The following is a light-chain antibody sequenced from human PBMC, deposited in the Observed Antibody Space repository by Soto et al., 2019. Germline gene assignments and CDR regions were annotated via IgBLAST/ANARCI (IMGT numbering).Light chain of an antibody. CDR3: MRGTHWPPT. V-gene: IGKV2-30*01. CDR2: KVS. CDR1: QSLVSSDGNTY. J-gene: IGKJ2*01. Sequence: DVVMTQSPLSLPVTLGQPASISCRSSQSLVSSDGNTYLNWCQQRPGQSPRRLIYKVSNRDSGVPDRFSGSGSGPDFTLKISRVEAEDVGIYYCMRGTHWPPTFGQGTKLEIK.